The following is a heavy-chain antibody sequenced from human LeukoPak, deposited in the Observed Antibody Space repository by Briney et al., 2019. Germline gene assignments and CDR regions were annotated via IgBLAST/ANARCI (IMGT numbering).Heavy chain of an antibody. D-gene: IGHD3-3*01. CDR1: GFTFSSYA. J-gene: IGHJ4*02. CDR2: ISGSGGST. V-gene: IGHV3-23*01. CDR3: AKGGAPLTIRFLEWFPFDY. Sequence: GGSLRLSCAASGFTFSSYAMSWLRQAPGKGLEWVSAISGSGGSTYYADSVKGRFTISRDNSKNTLYLQMNSLRAEDTAVYYCAKGGAPLTIRFLEWFPFDYWGQGTLVTVSS.